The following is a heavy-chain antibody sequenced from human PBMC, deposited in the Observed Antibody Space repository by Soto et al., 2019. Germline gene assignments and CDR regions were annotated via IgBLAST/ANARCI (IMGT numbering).Heavy chain of an antibody. CDR1: GFTFDDYA. D-gene: IGHD2-2*01. Sequence: GGSLRLSCAASGFTFDDYAIHWVRQVPGRGVEWVSGLTWNSGNIAYADSVKGRFTISRDNAKKNSLYLQMNSLRVEDTALYYCAKVCSGASCYEGYWGQGTLVTVSS. V-gene: IGHV3-9*01. CDR2: LTWNSGNI. J-gene: IGHJ4*02. CDR3: AKVCSGASCYEGY.